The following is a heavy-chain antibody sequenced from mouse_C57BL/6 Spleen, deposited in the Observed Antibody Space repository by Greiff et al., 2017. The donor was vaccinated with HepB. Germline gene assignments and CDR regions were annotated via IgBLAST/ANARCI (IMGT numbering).Heavy chain of an antibody. D-gene: IGHD1-1*01. CDR2: IDPEDGDT. J-gene: IGHJ3*01. V-gene: IGHV14-1*01. CDR3: TTDYYGTPFAY. CDR1: GFNIKDYY. Sequence: EVKVVESGAELVRPGASVKLSCTASGFNIKDYYMHWVKQRPEQGLEWIGRIDPEDGDTEYAPKFQGKATMTADTSSNTAYLQLSSLTSEDTAVYYCTTDYYGTPFAYWGQGTLVTVSA.